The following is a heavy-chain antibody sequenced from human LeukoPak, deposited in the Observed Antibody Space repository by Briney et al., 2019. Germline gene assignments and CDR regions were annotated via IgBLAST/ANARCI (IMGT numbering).Heavy chain of an antibody. Sequence: GGSLRLSCAASGFTFSTYWMHWVRQAPGKGLVWVSRINPDGSSTTYADSVKGRFTISRDNAKNTLDLQMNSLRAEDTAVYYCARELYITGEQPPDYWGQGTLVTVSS. CDR3: ARELYITGEQPPDY. CDR1: GFTFSTYW. V-gene: IGHV3-74*01. J-gene: IGHJ4*02. D-gene: IGHD7-27*01. CDR2: INPDGSST.